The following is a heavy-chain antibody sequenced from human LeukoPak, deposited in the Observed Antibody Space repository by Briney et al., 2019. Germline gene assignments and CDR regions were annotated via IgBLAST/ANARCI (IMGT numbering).Heavy chain of an antibody. CDR3: AREATVTGGMDV. CDR1: GFTFDDYA. V-gene: IGHV3-9*01. J-gene: IGHJ6*02. D-gene: IGHD4-17*01. CDR2: ISWNSGSI. Sequence: GRSLRLSCAASGFTFDDYAMHWVRQAPGKGLEWVSGISWNSGSIGYADSVKGRFTISRDNAKNSLYLQMNSLRAEDTAVYYCAREATVTGGMDVWGQGTTVTVSS.